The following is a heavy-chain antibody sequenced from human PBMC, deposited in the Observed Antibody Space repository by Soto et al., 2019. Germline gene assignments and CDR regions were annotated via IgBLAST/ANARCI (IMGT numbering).Heavy chain of an antibody. V-gene: IGHV1-46*01. CDR2: INPSGGST. D-gene: IGHD4-17*01. CDR3: ARDHYGDSGDSYFDY. CDR1: GYTFTSYY. J-gene: IGHJ4*02. Sequence: ASVKVSCKASGYTFTSYYMHWVRQAPGQGLEWMGIINPSGGSTSYAQKFQGRVTMTRDTSTSTVYMELSSLRSEDTAVYYCARDHYGDSGDSYFDYWGRGTLVTVSS.